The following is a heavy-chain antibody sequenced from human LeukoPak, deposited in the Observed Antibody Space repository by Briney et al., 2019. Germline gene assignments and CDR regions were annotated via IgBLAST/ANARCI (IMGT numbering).Heavy chain of an antibody. V-gene: IGHV4-59*01. Sequence: SETLSLTCAVYGGSFSGYYWSWIRQPPGKGLEWIGYIYYSGSTNYNPSLKSRVTISVDTSKNQFSLKLSSVTAADTAVYYCARERGNWYFDLWGRGTLVTVSS. CDR2: IYYSGST. CDR1: GGSFSGYY. J-gene: IGHJ2*01. CDR3: ARERGNWYFDL.